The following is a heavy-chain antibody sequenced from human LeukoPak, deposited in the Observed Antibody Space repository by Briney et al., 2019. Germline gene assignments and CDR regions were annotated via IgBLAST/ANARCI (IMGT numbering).Heavy chain of an antibody. CDR3: ARGYTDGVIVVSLDI. J-gene: IGHJ3*02. CDR2: INPNSGGT. V-gene: IGHV1-2*04. D-gene: IGHD3-22*01. Sequence: ASVKVSCKASGYTFTSYGISWVRQAPGQGLEWMGWINPNSGGTNYVQKFQGWVTMTRDTSISTAYMELSRLRSDDTAVYYCARGYTDGVIVVSLDIWGQGTMVTVSS. CDR1: GYTFTSYG.